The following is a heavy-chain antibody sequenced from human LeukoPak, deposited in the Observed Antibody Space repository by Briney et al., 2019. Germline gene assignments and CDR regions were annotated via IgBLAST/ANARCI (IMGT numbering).Heavy chain of an antibody. D-gene: IGHD3-22*01. J-gene: IGHJ4*02. CDR2: ISAYNGNT. V-gene: IGHV1-18*01. CDR1: GYTFTSYG. CDR3: ARVDYYDSSGYYSGY. Sequence: ASVKVSCKASGYTFTSYGISWVRQAPGQVLEWMGWISAYNGNTNYAQKLQGRVTMTTDTSTSTAYMELRSLRSDDTAVYYCARVDYYDSSGYYSGYWGQGTLVTVSS.